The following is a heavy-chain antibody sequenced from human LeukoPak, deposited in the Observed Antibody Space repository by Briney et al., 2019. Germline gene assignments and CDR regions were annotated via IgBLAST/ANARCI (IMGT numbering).Heavy chain of an antibody. CDR2: ISYDGSNK. J-gene: IGHJ4*02. CDR1: GFTFSSYG. V-gene: IGHV3-30*18. Sequence: PGRSLRLSCAASGFTFSSYGMHWVRQAPGKGLEWVAVISYDGSNKYYADSVKGRFTISRDNSKNTLYLQMNSLRAEDTAVYYCAKPTRVGATTSLDYWGQGTLVTVSS. CDR3: AKPTRVGATTSLDY. D-gene: IGHD1-26*01.